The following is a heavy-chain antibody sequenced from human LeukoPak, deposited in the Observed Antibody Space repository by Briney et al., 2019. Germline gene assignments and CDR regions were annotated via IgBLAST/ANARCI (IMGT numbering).Heavy chain of an antibody. CDR2: FDPEDGET. D-gene: IGHD6-6*01. CDR3: ATAHGAAHGYFDY. CDR1: GYTLTELS. Sequence: ASVTVSCKVSGYTLTELSMHWVRQAPGKGLEWMGGFDPEDGETIYAQKFQGRVTMTEDTSTDTAYMELSSLRSEDTPVYYCATAHGAAHGYFDYWGQGTLVTVSS. V-gene: IGHV1-24*01. J-gene: IGHJ4*02.